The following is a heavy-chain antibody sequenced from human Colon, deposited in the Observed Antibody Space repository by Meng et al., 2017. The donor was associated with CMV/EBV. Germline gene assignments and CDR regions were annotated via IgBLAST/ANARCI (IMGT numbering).Heavy chain of an antibody. CDR3: ARVGLPDRFFDS. D-gene: IGHD3/OR15-3a*01. CDR2: IDHSGST. Sequence: CAVYGGSFSDYYWTWIRQSPGKGLEWIGEIDHSGSTHYNPSLKSRITMSVDTSKNQFSLNLSSVTAADTAVYSCARVGLPDRFFDSWGQGTLVTVSS. CDR1: GGSFSDYY. J-gene: IGHJ4*02. V-gene: IGHV4-34*01.